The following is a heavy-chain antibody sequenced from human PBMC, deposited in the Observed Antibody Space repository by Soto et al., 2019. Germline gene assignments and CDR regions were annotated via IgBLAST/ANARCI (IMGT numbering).Heavy chain of an antibody. J-gene: IGHJ6*02. CDR3: VKIPTEATNYYGMYV. Sequence: PGGSLRLSCAASGFTFSSYAMSWVRQAPGKGLEWVSAISGSGGSTYYADSVKGRFTISRDNSKNTLYLQMNSLRAEDTAVYYCVKIPTEATNYYGMYVWSQRTTVTVSS. CDR2: ISGSGGST. D-gene: IGHD4-4*01. CDR1: GFTFSSYA. V-gene: IGHV3-23*01.